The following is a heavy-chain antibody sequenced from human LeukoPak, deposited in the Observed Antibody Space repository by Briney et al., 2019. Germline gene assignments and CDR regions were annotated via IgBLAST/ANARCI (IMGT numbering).Heavy chain of an antibody. V-gene: IGHV3-11*04. D-gene: IGHD5-12*01. CDR2: ISSSGSTI. CDR3: AREPPRATKGHWFDP. Sequence: GGSLRLSCAASGFTYSDYYMSWIRQAPGKGLEWVSYISSSGSTIYYADSVKGRFTISRENDKTSLFMQMNSLRAEDTAVYYCAREPPRATKGHWFDPWGQGTLVTVSS. CDR1: GFTYSDYY. J-gene: IGHJ5*02.